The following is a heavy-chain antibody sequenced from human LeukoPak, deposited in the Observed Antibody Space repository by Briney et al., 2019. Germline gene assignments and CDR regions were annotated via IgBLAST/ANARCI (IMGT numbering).Heavy chain of an antibody. Sequence: GGSLRLSCAASGFTVSSNYMSWVRQAPGKGLEWVSVIYSGGSTYYADSVKGRFTISRDNSKNTLYLQMNSLRAEDTAVYYCARDLRGSGSYYPFDYWGQGTLVTVSS. CDR1: GFTVSSNY. D-gene: IGHD3-10*01. V-gene: IGHV3-66*01. CDR2: IYSGGST. CDR3: ARDLRGSGSYYPFDY. J-gene: IGHJ4*02.